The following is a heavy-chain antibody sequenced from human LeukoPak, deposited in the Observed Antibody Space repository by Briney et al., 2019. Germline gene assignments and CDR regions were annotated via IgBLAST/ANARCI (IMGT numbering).Heavy chain of an antibody. CDR1: GFTVSSNY. V-gene: IGHV3-53*01. CDR3: TRISGSSSGPFDY. D-gene: IGHD1-26*01. Sequence: GGSLRLSCAASGFTVSSNYVSWVRQAPGKGLEWVSVIYGGGSTYYADSVKGRFTISRDNSKNTLYLQMNSLRAEDTAVYYCTRISGSSSGPFDYWGQGSLVTVSS. J-gene: IGHJ4*02. CDR2: IYGGGST.